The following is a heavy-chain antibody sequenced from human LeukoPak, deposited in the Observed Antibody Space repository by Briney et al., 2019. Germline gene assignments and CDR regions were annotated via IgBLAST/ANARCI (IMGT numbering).Heavy chain of an antibody. D-gene: IGHD5-18*01. CDR3: AKAEKQLWCDLWFDY. V-gene: IGHV3-23*01. CDR1: GFTFSSYA. CDR2: ISGSGGST. J-gene: IGHJ4*02. Sequence: GGSLRLSCAASGFTFSSYAMGWVRQAPGKGLEWVSAISGSGGSTYYADSVKGRFTISRDNSKNTLYLQMNSLRAEDTAVYYCAKAEKQLWCDLWFDYWGQGTLVTVSS.